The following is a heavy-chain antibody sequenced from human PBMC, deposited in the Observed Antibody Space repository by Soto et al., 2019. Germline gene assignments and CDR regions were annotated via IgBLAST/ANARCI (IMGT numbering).Heavy chain of an antibody. CDR3: ARGITRYCSGGSCYSVWFDP. Sequence: SVKVSCKASGGTFSSYAISWVRQAPGQGLEWMGGIIPIFGTANYAQKFQGRVTITADESTSTAYMELSSLRSEDTAVYYCARGITRYCSGGSCYSVWFDPWGQGTLVTVSS. CDR1: GGTFSSYA. D-gene: IGHD2-15*01. CDR2: IIPIFGTA. V-gene: IGHV1-69*01. J-gene: IGHJ5*02.